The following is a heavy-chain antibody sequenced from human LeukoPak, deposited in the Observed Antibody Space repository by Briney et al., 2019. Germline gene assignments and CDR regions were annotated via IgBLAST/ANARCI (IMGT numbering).Heavy chain of an antibody. Sequence: KPSETLSLTCTVSGGSISSYYWSWIRQPPGKGLEWIGYIYYSGSTYYNPSLKSRVTISVDTSKNQFSLKLSSVTAADTAVYYCARSRAGIVVVPAVNWFDPWGQGTLVTVSS. CDR3: ARSRAGIVVVPAVNWFDP. V-gene: IGHV4-59*12. D-gene: IGHD2-2*01. CDR2: IYYSGST. J-gene: IGHJ5*02. CDR1: GGSISSYY.